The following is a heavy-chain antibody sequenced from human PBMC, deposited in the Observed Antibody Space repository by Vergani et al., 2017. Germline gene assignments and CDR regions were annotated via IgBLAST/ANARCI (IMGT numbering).Heavy chain of an antibody. CDR3: AREGYCTNGVCFTLFDV. Sequence: QVQLQQWGAGLLKPSETLSLTCAVYGRSFSGYYWSWIRQPPGKGLEWIGEIRHDGITHYSPSLKSRVTISIDTSTHQFSLNLRSVTAADTAVYYCAREGYCTNGVCFTLFDVWGQGALVTVSS. D-gene: IGHD2-8*01. CDR2: IRHDGIT. CDR1: GRSFSGYY. V-gene: IGHV4-34*01. J-gene: IGHJ4*02.